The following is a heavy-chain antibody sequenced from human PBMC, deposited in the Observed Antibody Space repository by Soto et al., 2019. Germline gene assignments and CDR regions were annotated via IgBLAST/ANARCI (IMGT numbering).Heavy chain of an antibody. Sequence: PGGSLRLSCAASGFTFSSYAMSWVRQAPGKGLEWVSAISGSGGSTYYADSVKGRFTISRDNSEKRLYLQMNSLRAEDTAVYYCAKMVHGGYVSYFDSWGQGTLVTVSS. D-gene: IGHD5-12*01. CDR2: ISGSGGST. CDR1: GFTFSSYA. CDR3: AKMVHGGYVSYFDS. J-gene: IGHJ4*02. V-gene: IGHV3-23*01.